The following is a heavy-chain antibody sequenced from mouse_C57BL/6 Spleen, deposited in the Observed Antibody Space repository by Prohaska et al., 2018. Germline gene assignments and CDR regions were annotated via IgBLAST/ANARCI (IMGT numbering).Heavy chain of an antibody. D-gene: IGHD1-1*01. Sequence: SCTASGFNIKDDYMHWVKQRPEQGLEWIGWIDPENGDTEYASKFQGKATITADTSSNTAYLQLSSLTSEDTAVYYCTTGITTVVGRDYAMDYWGQGTSVTVSS. CDR2: IDPENGDT. CDR3: TTGITTVVGRDYAMDY. J-gene: IGHJ4*01. CDR1: GFNIKDDY. V-gene: IGHV14-4*01.